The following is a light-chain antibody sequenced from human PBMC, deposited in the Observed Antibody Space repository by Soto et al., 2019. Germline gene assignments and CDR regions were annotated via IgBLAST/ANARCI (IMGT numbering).Light chain of an antibody. Sequence: QSALTQPRSVSGSPGQSVTISCTGTSSDVGYYKYVSWYQQHPGKAPKLMIYDVGKRPSGVPDRFSGSKSGNTASLTISGLQAEDEADYYCCSYAGTYVVFGGGTKLTVL. CDR1: SSDVGYYKY. J-gene: IGLJ2*01. V-gene: IGLV2-11*01. CDR2: DVG. CDR3: CSYAGTYVV.